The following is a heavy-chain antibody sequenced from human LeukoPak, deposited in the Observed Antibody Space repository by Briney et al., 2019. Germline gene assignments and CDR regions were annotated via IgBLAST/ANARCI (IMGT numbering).Heavy chain of an antibody. CDR3: ARSGYSYGYYYYYYMDV. D-gene: IGHD5-18*01. V-gene: IGHV3-74*01. Sequence: GGSLRLSCAASGFTFSSYWMHWVRQAPGKGLVWVSRINSDGSSTSYADSVKGRFTISRDNAKNTLYLQMNSLRADDTAVYYCARSGYSYGYYYYYYMDVWGKGTTVTISS. J-gene: IGHJ6*03. CDR1: GFTFSSYW. CDR2: INSDGSST.